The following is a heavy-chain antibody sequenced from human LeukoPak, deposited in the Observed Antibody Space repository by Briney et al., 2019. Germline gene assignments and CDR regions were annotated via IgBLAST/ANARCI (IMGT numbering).Heavy chain of an antibody. CDR3: AKDRTRQAY. CDR1: GFTFTNYW. D-gene: IGHD3-3*01. Sequence: GGSLRLSCAASGFTFTNYWMSWVRQTPGKGLEWVANIKEDGSDKYYVDSLKGRFTISRDNAKNSLYLQMNSLRAEDTAVYYCAKDRTRQAYWGQGTLVTVSS. CDR2: IKEDGSDK. J-gene: IGHJ4*02. V-gene: IGHV3-7*03.